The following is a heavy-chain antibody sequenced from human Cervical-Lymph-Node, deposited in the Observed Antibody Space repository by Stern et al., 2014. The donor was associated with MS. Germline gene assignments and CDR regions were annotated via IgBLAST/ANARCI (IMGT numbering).Heavy chain of an antibody. Sequence: QVQLVQSGGGVVQPGGSLRLSCSASGFTFNSYGMHWVRQAPGKGLEWVAVTWFTGTYKYYSTSVEGRFFISSDKSKNTQYLQMDSLRVEDTAWYYCARGENYRLDYWGQGTLVTVSS. CDR3: ARGENYRLDY. CDR2: TWFTGTYK. J-gene: IGHJ4*02. CDR1: GFTFNSYG. V-gene: IGHV3-33*01. D-gene: IGHD3-10*01.